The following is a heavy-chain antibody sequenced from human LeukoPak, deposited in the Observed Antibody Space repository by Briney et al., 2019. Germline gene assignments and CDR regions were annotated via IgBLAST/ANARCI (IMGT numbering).Heavy chain of an antibody. CDR3: ARESSGWYGSDY. D-gene: IGHD6-19*01. J-gene: IGHJ4*02. CDR2: ISYDGSNK. CDR1: GFTFSSYA. V-gene: IGHV3-30*04. Sequence: GGSLRLSCAASGFTFSSYAMHWVRQAPGKGLEWVAVISYDGSNKYYADSEKGRFTISRDNSKNTLYLQMNSLRAEDTAVYYCARESSGWYGSDYWGQGTLVTVSS.